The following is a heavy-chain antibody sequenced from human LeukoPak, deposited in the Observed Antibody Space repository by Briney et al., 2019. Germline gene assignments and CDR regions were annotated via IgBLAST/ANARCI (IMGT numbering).Heavy chain of an antibody. CDR1: GFTFSSYS. CDR3: ARGGGAYSSGWYSV. J-gene: IGHJ4*02. Sequence: PGGSLRLSCAASGFTFSSYSMNWVRQAPGKGLECVSHISGSGVITYYADSLKGRFTISRDNAKNSLYLQMTSLRDDDTAVYYCARGGGAYSSGWYSVWGQGTLVTVSS. D-gene: IGHD6-19*01. V-gene: IGHV3-48*02. CDR2: ISGSGVIT.